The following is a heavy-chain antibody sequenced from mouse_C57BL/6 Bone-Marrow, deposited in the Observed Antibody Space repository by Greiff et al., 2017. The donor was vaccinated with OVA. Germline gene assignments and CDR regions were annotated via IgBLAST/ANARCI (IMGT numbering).Heavy chain of an antibody. D-gene: IGHD2-1*01. Sequence: VKLMESGAELMKPGASVKLSCKATGYTFTGYWIEWVKQRPGHGLEWIGEILPGSGSTNYTEKFKGKATFTADTSSNTAYMQLSSLTTEDSAIYYCSYGNFFDYWGQGTTLTVSS. CDR3: SYGNFFDY. CDR2: ILPGSGST. J-gene: IGHJ2*01. V-gene: IGHV1-9*01. CDR1: GYTFTGYW.